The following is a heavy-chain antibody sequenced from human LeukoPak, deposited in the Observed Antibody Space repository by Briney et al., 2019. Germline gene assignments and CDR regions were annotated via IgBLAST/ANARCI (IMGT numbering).Heavy chain of an antibody. D-gene: IGHD4-23*01. Sequence: ASVKVSCKASGYTFTGYYMHWVRQAPGQGLEWMGWINPNTGDTNYAQKFQGRVTMTRDMSTSTVYMELSSLRSEDTAVYYCARGVVTGDFDYWGQGTLVTVSS. CDR3: ARGVVTGDFDY. V-gene: IGHV1-2*02. CDR2: INPNTGDT. J-gene: IGHJ4*02. CDR1: GYTFTGYY.